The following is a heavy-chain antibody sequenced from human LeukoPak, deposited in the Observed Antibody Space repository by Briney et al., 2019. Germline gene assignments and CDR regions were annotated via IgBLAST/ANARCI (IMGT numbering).Heavy chain of an antibody. V-gene: IGHV4-31*03. CDR2: IYYSGST. D-gene: IGHD1-1*01. CDR3: ATSITTPGAFDI. Sequence: SETLSLTCTVSGGSISSGGYYWSWIRQHPGKGLEWIGYIYYSGSTYYNPSLKSRVTISVDTSKNQCSLKLSSVTAEDTAVYYCATSITTPGAFDIWGQGVLVTVSS. J-gene: IGHJ4*02. CDR1: GGSISSGGYY.